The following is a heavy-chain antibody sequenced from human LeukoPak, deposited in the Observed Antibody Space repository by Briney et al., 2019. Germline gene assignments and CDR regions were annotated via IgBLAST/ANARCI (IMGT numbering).Heavy chain of an antibody. D-gene: IGHD1-26*01. CDR1: GYTFTGYY. CDR3: ARDSSYSGSYRFDP. V-gene: IGHV1-2*02. CDR2: INPNSGGT. Sequence: ASVKVSCKASGYTFTGYYMHWVRQAPGQGLEWMGWINPNSGGTNYAQKFQGRVIMTRDTSISTAYMELSRLRSDDTAVYYCARDSSYSGSYRFDPWGQGTLVTVSS. J-gene: IGHJ5*02.